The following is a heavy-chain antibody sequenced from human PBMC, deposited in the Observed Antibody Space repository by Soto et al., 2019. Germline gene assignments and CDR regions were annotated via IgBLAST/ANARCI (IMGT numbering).Heavy chain of an antibody. CDR2: INSDGSST. J-gene: IGHJ4*02. V-gene: IGHV3-74*01. CDR1: GFTFSTFW. CDR3: ARDFEY. Sequence: EVQLVESGGGLVQPGGSLRLSCEASGFTFSTFWMHWARQAPGKGLVWVSRINSDGSSTYYADSVKGRVTISRDNAKNTLYLQLNSLGPEDTAVYYCARDFEYWGQGTLVTVSS.